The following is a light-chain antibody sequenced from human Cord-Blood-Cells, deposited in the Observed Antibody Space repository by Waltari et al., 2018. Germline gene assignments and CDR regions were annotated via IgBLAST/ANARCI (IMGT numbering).Light chain of an antibody. V-gene: IGKV1-5*01. CDR1: QSISSW. J-gene: IGKJ2*01. CDR3: QQYNSYSYT. CDR2: DAS. Sequence: DIQMTQSPSTLSASVGDRVTITCRASQSISSWLAWYQQKPGKAPKLLIYDASSLGSGVPSRFSGSGSGTEFTLTISSLQPDEFATYYCQQYNSYSYTFGQGTKLEIK.